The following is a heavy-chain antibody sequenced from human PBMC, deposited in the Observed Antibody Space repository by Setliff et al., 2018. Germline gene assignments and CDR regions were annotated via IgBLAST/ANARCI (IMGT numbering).Heavy chain of an antibody. V-gene: IGHV7-4-1*02. CDR3: ARPGGFCDSHSCWDGYFDY. CDR2: INTKTGDP. CDR1: GYSLSNYV. D-gene: IGHD3-22*01. J-gene: IGHJ4*02. Sequence: ASVKVSCKASGYSLSNYVMNWVRQAPGQGLEWMGWINTKTGDPTYAQGYTGRFAFSLDTSDSATYLDISNLKAEDTATYYCARPGGFCDSHSCWDGYFDYWGQGTLVTVS.